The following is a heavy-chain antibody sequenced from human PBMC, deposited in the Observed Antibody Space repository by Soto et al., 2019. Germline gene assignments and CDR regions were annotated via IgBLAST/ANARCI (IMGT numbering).Heavy chain of an antibody. D-gene: IGHD3-10*01. CDR1: GFSFTDAR. V-gene: IGHV3-15*01. J-gene: IGHJ4*02. Sequence: EVQLVESGGGLVQPGGSLRLSCAASGFSFTDARMTWVRQAPGKRLEWVGRIISKTDGGTTDYAAPVKGRFSISRDDLKNMLYLQMTSLKTEDTGVYFCTTDYYLGSGNGDYWGQGTLVNVSS. CDR2: IISKTDGGTT. CDR3: TTDYYLGSGNGDY.